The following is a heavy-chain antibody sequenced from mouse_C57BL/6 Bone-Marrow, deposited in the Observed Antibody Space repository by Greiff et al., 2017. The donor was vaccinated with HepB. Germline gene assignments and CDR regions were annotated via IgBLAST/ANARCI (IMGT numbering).Heavy chain of an antibody. D-gene: IGHD2-1*01. J-gene: IGHJ3*01. CDR2: IWGVGST. Sequence: QVQLQQSAPGLVAPSQSLSITCTVSGFSLTSYGVDWVRQSPGKGLEWLGVIWGVGSTNYNSALKSRLSISKDNSKSQVFLKMNSLQTDDTAMYYCASSSYYGNSWFAYWGQGILVTVSA. CDR1: GFSLTSYG. V-gene: IGHV2-6*01. CDR3: ASSSYYGNSWFAY.